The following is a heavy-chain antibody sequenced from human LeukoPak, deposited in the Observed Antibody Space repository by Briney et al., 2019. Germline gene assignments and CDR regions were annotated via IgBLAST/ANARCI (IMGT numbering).Heavy chain of an antibody. D-gene: IGHD3-16*01. CDR3: ARDSRDFGDALDI. CDR1: GFIVSDYY. Sequence: GGSLRLSCAVSGFIVSDYYMYWVRQAPGKSLEWVSVIYTGGRTLYADSVRGRVTISRDSPKNTLYLQMDSLRAEDTAIYYCARDSRDFGDALDIWGQGTMVTVSS. J-gene: IGHJ3*02. V-gene: IGHV3-53*01. CDR2: IYTGGRT.